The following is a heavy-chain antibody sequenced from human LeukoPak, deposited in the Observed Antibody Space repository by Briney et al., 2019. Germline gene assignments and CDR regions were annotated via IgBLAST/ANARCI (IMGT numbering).Heavy chain of an antibody. V-gene: IGHV1-69*13. J-gene: IGHJ6*02. CDR2: IIPIFGTA. CDR1: GGTFSSYA. D-gene: IGHD3-10*01. Sequence: SVKVSCKASGGTFSSYAISWVRQAPGQGLEWMGGIIPIFGTANYAQKFQGRVTITADESTSTAYMELSSLRSEDTAVYYCARALGSGSYYPFDYYYYGMDVWGQGTTVTVSS. CDR3: ARALGSGSYYPFDYYYYGMDV.